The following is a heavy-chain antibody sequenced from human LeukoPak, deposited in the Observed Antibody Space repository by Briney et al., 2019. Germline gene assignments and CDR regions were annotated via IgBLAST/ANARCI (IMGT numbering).Heavy chain of an antibody. CDR1: GFTFSSYG. CDR2: IRYDGSKK. CDR3: ARDIAAAGGDY. V-gene: IGHV3-30*02. J-gene: IGHJ4*02. D-gene: IGHD6-13*01. Sequence: GGSLRLSCAASGFTFSSYGMHWVRQAPGKGLEWVTFIRYDGSKKYYADSVKGRFTISRDNAKNSLYLQMNSLRAEDTAVYYCARDIAAAGGDYWGQGTLVTVSS.